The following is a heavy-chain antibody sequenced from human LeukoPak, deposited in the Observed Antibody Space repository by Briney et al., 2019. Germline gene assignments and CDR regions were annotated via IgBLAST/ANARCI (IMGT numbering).Heavy chain of an antibody. CDR2: INPNSGRT. D-gene: IGHD5-24*01. CDR1: GYTFTGYY. J-gene: IGHJ3*02. Sequence: ASVKVSCKASGYTFTGYYMHWVRQAPGQGLEWMGWINPNSGRTNYAQKFQGRVTMTRDTPISTAYMELSRLRSDDTAVYYCARDPTVEMAFDIWGQGTMVTVSS. V-gene: IGHV1-2*02. CDR3: ARDPTVEMAFDI.